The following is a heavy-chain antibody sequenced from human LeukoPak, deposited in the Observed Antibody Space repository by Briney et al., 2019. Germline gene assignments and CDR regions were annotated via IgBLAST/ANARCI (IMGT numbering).Heavy chain of an antibody. V-gene: IGHV3-30*18. D-gene: IGHD3-22*01. Sequence: HPGGSLRLSCAASGFTFSSYGMHWVRQAPGKGLEWVAVISYDGSNKYYADSVKGRFTISRDNSKNTLHLQMNSLRAEDTAVYYCAKDPYDSSGYYLGGPDYWGQGTLVTVSS. CDR3: AKDPYDSSGYYLGGPDY. CDR2: ISYDGSNK. CDR1: GFTFSSYG. J-gene: IGHJ4*02.